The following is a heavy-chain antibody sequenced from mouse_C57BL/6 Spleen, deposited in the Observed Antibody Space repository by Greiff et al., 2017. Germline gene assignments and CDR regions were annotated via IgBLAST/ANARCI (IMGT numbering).Heavy chain of an antibody. J-gene: IGHJ2*01. CDR1: GYAFSSSW. CDR2: IYPGDGDT. D-gene: IGHD1-1*01. V-gene: IGHV1-82*01. CDR3: ERALITTVVATDY. Sequence: QVQLKQSGPELVKPGASVKISCKASGYAFSSSWMNWVKQRPGKGLEWIGRIYPGDGDTNYNGKFQGKATLTADKSSSTAYLQLSSMTSEDSAVYSCERALITTVVATDYWGQGTTLTVSS.